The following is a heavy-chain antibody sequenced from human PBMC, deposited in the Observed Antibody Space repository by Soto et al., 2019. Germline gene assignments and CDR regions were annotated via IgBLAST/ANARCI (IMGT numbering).Heavy chain of an antibody. CDR2: LWYDGSNK. Sequence: QVQLVESGGGVVQPGRSLRLSCAASGFTFSSYGMHWVRQAPGKGLEWVAVLWYDGSNKYYADSVKGRFTISRDNSKNTLYLQMNSLRAEDTAVYYCARGYGGFDPWGQGTLSPSPQ. CDR1: GFTFSSYG. J-gene: IGHJ5*02. D-gene: IGHD6-13*01. CDR3: ARGYGGFDP. V-gene: IGHV3-33*01.